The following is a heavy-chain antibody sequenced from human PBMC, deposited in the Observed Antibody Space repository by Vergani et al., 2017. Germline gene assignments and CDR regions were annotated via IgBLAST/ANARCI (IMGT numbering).Heavy chain of an antibody. Sequence: QVQLVQSGAEVKKPGASVKVSCKASGYTFTSYYMHWVRQAPGQGLEWMGIINPSGGSTSYAQKFQGRVTITADESTSTAYMELSSLRSEDTAVYYCARDLADSSGYYYSSPVYNWFDPWGQGTLVTVSS. CDR1: GYTFTSYY. J-gene: IGHJ5*02. CDR3: ARDLADSSGYYYSSPVYNWFDP. CDR2: INPSGGST. D-gene: IGHD3-22*01. V-gene: IGHV1-46*01.